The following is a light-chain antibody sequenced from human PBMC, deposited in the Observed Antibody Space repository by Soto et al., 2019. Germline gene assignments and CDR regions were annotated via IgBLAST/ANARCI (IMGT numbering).Light chain of an antibody. Sequence: EIVLTQSPGTLSLSPGERATLSCRASQSVSSSYLAWYQQKPGQAPRLLIYGASSRATGIPDRFSGSGSGTDFTLTISRLEPEDFAVYSCQQYGSSPLTLGGGTKVEIK. CDR2: GAS. CDR1: QSVSSSY. CDR3: QQYGSSPLT. V-gene: IGKV3-20*01. J-gene: IGKJ4*01.